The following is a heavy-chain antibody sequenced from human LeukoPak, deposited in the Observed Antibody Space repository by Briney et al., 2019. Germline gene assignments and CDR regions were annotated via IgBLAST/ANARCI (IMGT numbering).Heavy chain of an antibody. D-gene: IGHD5-18*01. V-gene: IGHV4-31*03. J-gene: IGHJ4*02. CDR2: IYYSGST. CDR1: GGSVSSGSYY. Sequence: SETLSLTCTVSGGSVSSGSYYWSWIRQHPGKGLEWIGYIYYSGSTYYNPSLKSRVTISVDTSKNQFSLKLSSVTAADTAVYYCARDHVDTAMVDYWGQGTLVTVSS. CDR3: ARDHVDTAMVDY.